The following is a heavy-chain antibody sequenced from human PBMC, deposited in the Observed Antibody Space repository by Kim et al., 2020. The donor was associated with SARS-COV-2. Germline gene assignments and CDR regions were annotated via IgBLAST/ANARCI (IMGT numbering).Heavy chain of an antibody. CDR1: GFTFSNAW. CDR2: IKSKTDGGTT. J-gene: IGHJ4*02. V-gene: IGHV3-15*01. Sequence: GSLRLSCAASGFTFSNAWMSWVRQAPGKGLEWAGRIKSKTDGGTTDYAAPVKGRFTISRDDSKNTLYLQMNSLKTEDTAVYYCTCFSSGYYLDYWGQGTLVSVSS. CDR3: TCFSSGYYLDY. D-gene: IGHD3-22*01.